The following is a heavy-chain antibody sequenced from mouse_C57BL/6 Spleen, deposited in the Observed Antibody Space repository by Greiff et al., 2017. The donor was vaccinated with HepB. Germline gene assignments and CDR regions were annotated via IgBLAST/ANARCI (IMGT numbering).Heavy chain of an antibody. Sequence: EVQLQESGPGLVKPSQSLSLTCSVTGYSITSGYYWNWIRQFPGNKLEWMGYISYDGSNNYNPSLKNRISITRDTSKNQFFLKLNSVTTEDTATYYCAREELGRSDYWGQGTTLTVSS. D-gene: IGHD4-1*01. CDR2: ISYDGSN. V-gene: IGHV3-6*01. CDR1: GYSITSGYY. CDR3: AREELGRSDY. J-gene: IGHJ2*01.